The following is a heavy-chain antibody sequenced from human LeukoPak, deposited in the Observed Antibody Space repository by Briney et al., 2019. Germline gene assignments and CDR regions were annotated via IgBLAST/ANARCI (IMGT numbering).Heavy chain of an antibody. CDR1: GFTFSSYW. CDR2: ISWNSGSI. Sequence: HPGGSLRLSCAASGFTFSSYWMSWVRQAPGKGLEWVSGISWNSGSIGYADSVKGRFTISRDNAKNSLYLQMNSLRAEDTALYYCAKEGTSSGIDYWGQGTLVTVSS. CDR3: AKEGTSSGIDY. V-gene: IGHV3-9*01. D-gene: IGHD3-10*01. J-gene: IGHJ4*02.